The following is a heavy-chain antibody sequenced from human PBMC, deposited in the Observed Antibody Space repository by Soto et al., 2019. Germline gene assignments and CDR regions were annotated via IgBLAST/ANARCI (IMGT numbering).Heavy chain of an antibody. CDR3: ARGSGGSCPRRFHP. CDR2: TYYRSKWYN. V-gene: IGHV6-1*01. J-gene: IGHJ5*02. CDR1: GDSVSSNSVA. D-gene: IGHD2-15*01. Sequence: SQTLSLTCAISGDSVSSNSVAWNWIRQSPSRGLEWLGRTYYRSKWYNDYAVSVKSRITINPDTSKNQFSLQLNSVTPEDTAVYYCARGSGGSCPRRFHPWGQGTLVTVSS.